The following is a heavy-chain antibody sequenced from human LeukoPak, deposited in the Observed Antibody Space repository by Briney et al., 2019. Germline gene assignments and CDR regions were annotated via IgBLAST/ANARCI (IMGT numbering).Heavy chain of an antibody. CDR3: ASSHYYCSSTSCYFALFDY. V-gene: IGHV4-34*01. CDR2: INHSGST. Sequence: SETLSLTCAAYGGSFSGYYWSWIRQPPGKGLEWIGEINHSGSTNYNPSLKSRVTISVDTSKNQFSLKLSSVTAADTAVYYCASSHYYCSSTSCYFALFDYWGQGTLVTVSS. D-gene: IGHD2-2*01. J-gene: IGHJ4*02. CDR1: GGSFSGYY.